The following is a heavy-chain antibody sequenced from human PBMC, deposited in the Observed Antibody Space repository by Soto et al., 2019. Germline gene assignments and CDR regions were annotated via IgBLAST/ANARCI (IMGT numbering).Heavy chain of an antibody. V-gene: IGHV3-30*19. CDR3: ASLGGT. Sequence: QVQLVESGRGVVQPGRSLRLSCAASGFTFSSYGMHWVRQAPGKGLEWVAVISYDGSNKYYADSVKGRFTISRDNSKNTLYLQMNSLRAEDTAVYYCASLGGTWGQGTLVTVSS. CDR1: GFTFSSYG. CDR2: ISYDGSNK. J-gene: IGHJ5*02. D-gene: IGHD3-16*01.